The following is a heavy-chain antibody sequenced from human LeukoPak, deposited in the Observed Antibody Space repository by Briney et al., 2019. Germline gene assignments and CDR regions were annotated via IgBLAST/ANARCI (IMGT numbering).Heavy chain of an antibody. CDR3: ARTYDILTGYHAFDI. CDR2: IYYSGST. Sequence: SETLSLTCTVSGGSVSSGSYYWSWIRQPPGKGLEWIGYIYYSGSTNYNPSLKSRVTISVDTSKNQFSLKLSSVTAADTAVYYCARTYDILTGYHAFDIWGQGTMVIVSS. V-gene: IGHV4-61*01. D-gene: IGHD3-9*01. CDR1: GGSVSSGSYY. J-gene: IGHJ3*02.